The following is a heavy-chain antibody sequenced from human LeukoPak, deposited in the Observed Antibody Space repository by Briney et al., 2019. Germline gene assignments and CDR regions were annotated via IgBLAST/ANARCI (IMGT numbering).Heavy chain of an antibody. CDR1: GYTFTSYY. Sequence: ASVKVSCKASGYTFTSYYLHWVRQAPGQGLEWVGLINPGGGFTTYAQKFQGRVTMTRDRSTSTAYMELRSLRSDDTAVYYCAREYYYGSGLLYYYYMDVWGKGTTVTISS. CDR3: AREYYYGSGLLYYYYMDV. D-gene: IGHD3-10*01. CDR2: INPGGGFT. V-gene: IGHV1-46*01. J-gene: IGHJ6*03.